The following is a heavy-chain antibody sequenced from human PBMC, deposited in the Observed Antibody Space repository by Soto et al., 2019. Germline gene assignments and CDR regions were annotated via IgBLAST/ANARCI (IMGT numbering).Heavy chain of an antibody. CDR2: ISGNGGKT. D-gene: IGHD1-26*01. J-gene: IGHJ5*02. CDR3: AKDGRYSGSYYWDL. Sequence: EVQLLESGGGLVQPGGSLRLSCAASGLTFSSYAMSWVRQAPGKGLEWVSGISGNGGKTYSKDSVKGRFTISRDNSNSTLYLQMTSLRADDTAVYYCAKDGRYSGSYYWDLWGQGTLVTVSS. CDR1: GLTFSSYA. V-gene: IGHV3-23*01.